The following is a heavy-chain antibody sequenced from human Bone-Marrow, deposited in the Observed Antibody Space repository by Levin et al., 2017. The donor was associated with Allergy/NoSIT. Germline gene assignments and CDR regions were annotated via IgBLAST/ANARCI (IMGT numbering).Heavy chain of an antibody. CDR3: ARVTSNYYDSSGYKIYYIDY. CDR1: GFTFSSYD. Sequence: PGGSLRLSCAASGFTFSSYDMHWVRQATGEGLEWVSGLGTAGDTYYPDSVKGRFTISRENAKNSLYLQMNSLRAGDTAVYYCARVTSNYYDSSGYKIYYIDYWGQGTLVTVSS. V-gene: IGHV3-13*01. CDR2: LGTAGDT. D-gene: IGHD3-22*01. J-gene: IGHJ4*02.